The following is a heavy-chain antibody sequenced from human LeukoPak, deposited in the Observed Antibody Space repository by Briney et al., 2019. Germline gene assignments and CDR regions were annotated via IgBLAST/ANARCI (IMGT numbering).Heavy chain of an antibody. V-gene: IGHV4-4*07. Sequence: SETLSLTCNVSGASISSYYWSWIRQPAGKGLEWIGRIYTGANTNYNPSFKSRATISIDRSKNQFSLNLPSVTAADTAVYYCARDRIWNDAGHDPFDIWGQGTVVTVSS. D-gene: IGHD1-1*01. J-gene: IGHJ3*02. CDR2: IYTGANT. CDR3: ARDRIWNDAGHDPFDI. CDR1: GASISSYY.